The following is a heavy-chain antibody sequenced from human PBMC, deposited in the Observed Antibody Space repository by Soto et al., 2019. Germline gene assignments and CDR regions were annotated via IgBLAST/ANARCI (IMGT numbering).Heavy chain of an antibody. CDR2: IYYSGST. J-gene: IGHJ5*02. CDR3: GRVAMGVNNWFDP. Sequence: SETLSLTCTVSGGSISSGGYYWSWIRQHPGKGLEWIGYIYYSGSTYYNPSLKSRVTISVDTSKNQFSLKLSSVTAADTAVYYCGRVAMGVNNWFDPWGQGTLVTV. CDR1: GGSISSGGYY. D-gene: IGHD2-8*01. V-gene: IGHV4-31*03.